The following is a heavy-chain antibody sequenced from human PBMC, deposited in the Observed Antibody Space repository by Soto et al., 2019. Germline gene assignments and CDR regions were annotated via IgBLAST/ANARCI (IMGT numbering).Heavy chain of an antibody. Sequence: QVQLVQSGAEVKKPGSSVKVSCKASGGTFSSYAISWVRQAPGQGLEWMGGIIPIFGTANYAQKFQGRVTITADESTSTAYMELSSLRSEDTAVYYCARVGSHYYGSGRYYPLDYRGQGTLVTVSS. J-gene: IGHJ4*02. CDR1: GGTFSSYA. CDR3: ARVGSHYYGSGRYYPLDY. CDR2: IIPIFGTA. D-gene: IGHD3-10*01. V-gene: IGHV1-69*01.